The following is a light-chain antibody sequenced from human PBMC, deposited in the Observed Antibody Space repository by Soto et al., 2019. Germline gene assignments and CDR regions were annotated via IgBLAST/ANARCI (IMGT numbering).Light chain of an antibody. Sequence: QSVLTQPASVSGSPGQSITISRTGTISDVGGYNFVSWYQQYPGKAPKLMICDVSNRPSGVSNRFSGSKSGNTASLTISGLQAADEADYYCSSFTGSNYVFGTGTKVTV. CDR2: DVS. J-gene: IGLJ1*01. CDR1: ISDVGGYNF. CDR3: SSFTGSNYV. V-gene: IGLV2-14*03.